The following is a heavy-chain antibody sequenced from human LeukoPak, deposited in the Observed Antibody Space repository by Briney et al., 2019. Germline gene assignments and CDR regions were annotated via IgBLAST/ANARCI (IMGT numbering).Heavy chain of an antibody. V-gene: IGHV3-30*18. CDR2: ISYDGSNK. D-gene: IGHD2-15*01. J-gene: IGHJ6*02. CDR3: AKDFVVGKGLYYYGMDV. Sequence: PGGSLRLSCAASGFTFSSYGMHWVRQAPGKGLEWVAVISYDGSNKYYADSVKGRLTISRDNSKNTLYLQMNSLRAEDTAVYYCAKDFVVGKGLYYYGMDVWGQGTTVTVSS. CDR1: GFTFSSYG.